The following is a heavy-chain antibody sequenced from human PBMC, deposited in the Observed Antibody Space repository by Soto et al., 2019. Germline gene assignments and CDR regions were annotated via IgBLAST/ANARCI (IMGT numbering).Heavy chain of an antibody. V-gene: IGHV4-4*07. D-gene: IGHD1-7*01. CDR1: GAYVSDFS. Sequence: SETLSLTCTVSGAYVSDFSWSWIRQPAGKGLEWIGRITVNGITQYTPSFRSRVTMSMDTSRNQFSLNLQSATAADTALYYCARESGENWTYEAHWGQGTLVTVSS. CDR3: ARESGENWTYEAH. CDR2: ITVNGIT. J-gene: IGHJ1*01.